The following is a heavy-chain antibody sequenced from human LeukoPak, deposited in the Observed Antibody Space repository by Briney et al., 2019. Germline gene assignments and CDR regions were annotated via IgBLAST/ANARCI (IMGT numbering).Heavy chain of an antibody. D-gene: IGHD3-22*01. J-gene: IGHJ5*02. CDR1: GGSFSGYY. CDR2: INHSGST. Sequence: SETLSLTCAVYGGSFSGYYWSWIRQPPGKGLEWIGEINHSGSTNYNPSLKSRVTISVDKSKNQFSLKLSSVTAADTAVYYCASARAENDSSGYQNWFDPWGQGTLVTVSS. V-gene: IGHV4-34*01. CDR3: ASARAENDSSGYQNWFDP.